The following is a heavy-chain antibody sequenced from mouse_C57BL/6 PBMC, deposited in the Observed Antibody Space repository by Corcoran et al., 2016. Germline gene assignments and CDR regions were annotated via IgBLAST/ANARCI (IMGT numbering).Heavy chain of an antibody. J-gene: IGHJ3*01. CDR2: ISYDGSN. CDR3: AREEGYDYDGFAY. V-gene: IGHV3-6*01. Sequence: DVQLQESGPGLVKPSQSLSLTCSVTGYSITSGYYWNWIRQFPGNKLEWMGYISYDGSNNYNPSLKNRISITRDTSKNQFFLKLNSVTTEDTATYYCAREEGYDYDGFAYWGQGTLVTVSA. CDR1: GYSITSGYY. D-gene: IGHD2-4*01.